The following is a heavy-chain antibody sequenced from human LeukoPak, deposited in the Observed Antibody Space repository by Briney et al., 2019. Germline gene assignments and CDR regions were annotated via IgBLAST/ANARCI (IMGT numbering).Heavy chain of an antibody. J-gene: IGHJ3*02. D-gene: IGHD2/OR15-2a*01. Sequence: GGSLRLSCAASGLTLSSNYMSWVRQARGKALEGVSVIYSGGSTYYPDSVKGRFTISRDNTKNTLYLQMNSLRAEDTAVYYCARDNRITSDAFDIWGQGTMVTVSS. CDR1: GLTLSSNY. V-gene: IGHV3-53*01. CDR2: IYSGGST. CDR3: ARDNRITSDAFDI.